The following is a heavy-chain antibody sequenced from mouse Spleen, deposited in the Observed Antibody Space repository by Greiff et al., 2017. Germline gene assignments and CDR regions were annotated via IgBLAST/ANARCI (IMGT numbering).Heavy chain of an antibody. D-gene: IGHD4-1*01. Sequence: QVQLQQSGAELMKPGASVKISCKATGYTFSSYWIEWVKQRPGHGLEWIGEILPGSGSTNYNEKFKGKATLTVDKSSSTAYMQLSSLTSEDSAVYYCARVGTKGYYFDYWGQGTTLTVSS. V-gene: IGHV1-9*01. CDR2: ILPGSGST. J-gene: IGHJ2*01. CDR3: ARVGTKGYYFDY. CDR1: GYTFSSYW.